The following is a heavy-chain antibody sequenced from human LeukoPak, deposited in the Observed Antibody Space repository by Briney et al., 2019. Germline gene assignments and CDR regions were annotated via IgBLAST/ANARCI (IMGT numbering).Heavy chain of an antibody. CDR2: IYYTET. CDR3: ASRKLGNDY. V-gene: IGHV4-59*01. D-gene: IGHD7-27*01. CDR1: GGAINTYY. Sequence: PSETLSLTCTVSGGAINTYYWGWIRQSPGKALEWIGYIYYTETSYNPSLKSRVTISADTSRDQFSLKLSSVTAADTAVYYCASRKLGNDYWGQGILVTVTS. J-gene: IGHJ4*02.